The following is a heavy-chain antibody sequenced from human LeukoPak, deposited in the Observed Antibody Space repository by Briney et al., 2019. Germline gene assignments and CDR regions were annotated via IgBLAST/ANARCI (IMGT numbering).Heavy chain of an antibody. CDR3: AKGKDCANGVCRTFDY. Sequence: GGSLRLSCAASGFIFGSYAMNWVRQAPGKGLEWVSILSANGGKTFYADSVKGRFTISGDNSKNTLYLQMNSLRAEDTAVYYCAKGKDCANGVCRTFDYWGQGTLVAVSS. V-gene: IGHV3-23*01. CDR2: LSANGGKT. J-gene: IGHJ4*02. CDR1: GFIFGSYA. D-gene: IGHD2-8*01.